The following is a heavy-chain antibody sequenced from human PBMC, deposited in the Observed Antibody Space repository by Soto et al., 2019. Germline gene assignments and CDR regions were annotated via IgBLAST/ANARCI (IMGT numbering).Heavy chain of an antibody. CDR2: IYHSGST. CDR1: SGSISSSNW. V-gene: IGHV4-4*02. J-gene: IGHJ4*02. CDR3: ARLRPANYYFDY. Sequence: SETLSLTCAVSSGSISSSNWWSWVRQPPGKGLEWIGEIYHSGSTNYNPSLKSRVTISVDKSKNQFSLKLSSVTAADTAVYYCARLRPANYYFDYWGQGTLVTVSS.